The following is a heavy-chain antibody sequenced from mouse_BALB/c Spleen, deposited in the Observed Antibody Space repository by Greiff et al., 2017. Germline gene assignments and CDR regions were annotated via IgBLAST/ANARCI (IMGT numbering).Heavy chain of an antibody. Sequence: EVQGVESGPGLVKPSQSLSLTCTVTGYSITSDYACNWIRQFPGNKLEWMGYISYSGSTSYNPPLKSRISITRDTSKNQFFLQLNSVTTEDTATYYCAKGRSYENFDVWGAGTTVTVSS. CDR1: GYSITSDYA. CDR2: ISYSGST. J-gene: IGHJ1*01. V-gene: IGHV3-2*02. D-gene: IGHD1-1*01. CDR3: AKGRSYENFDV.